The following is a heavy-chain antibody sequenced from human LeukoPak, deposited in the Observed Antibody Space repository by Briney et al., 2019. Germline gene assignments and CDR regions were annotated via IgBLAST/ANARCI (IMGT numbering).Heavy chain of an antibody. CDR2: ISSSGSTI. Sequence: TGGSLRVSCAASGFTFSDYYMSWIRQAPGKGLEWVSYISSSGSTIYYADSVKGRFTISRDNAKNSLHLQMNSLRAEDTAVYYCARVLLADGYKEMAVVGYFDYWGQGTLVTVSS. J-gene: IGHJ4*02. V-gene: IGHV3-11*04. CDR3: ARVLLADGYKEMAVVGYFDY. D-gene: IGHD5-24*01. CDR1: GFTFSDYY.